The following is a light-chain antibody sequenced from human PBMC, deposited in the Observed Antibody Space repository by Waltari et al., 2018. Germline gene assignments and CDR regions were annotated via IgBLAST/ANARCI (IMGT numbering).Light chain of an antibody. Sequence: SYELTQPPSVSVSPGQTASITCSGDKLGDKYVSWYHHKPGQSPVLVIYEDNKRPSGIPERVSGSNSGNTATLTISGTQAMDEADYYCQAWDSSTVVFAGGTKLTVL. CDR3: QAWDSSTVV. V-gene: IGLV3-1*01. CDR2: EDN. J-gene: IGLJ2*01. CDR1: KLGDKY.